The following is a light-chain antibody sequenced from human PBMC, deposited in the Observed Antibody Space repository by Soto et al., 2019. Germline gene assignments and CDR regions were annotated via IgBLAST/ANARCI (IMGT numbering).Light chain of an antibody. Sequence: VLTQSPDNLSLSPGARATLSCRASQSISSNYLAWYQQKPGQDPRLLIYGASRRATGIPDRFSGSGSGTGFTLTISRLEPEDFAVYYCQQYGSSPLGTFGQGTKVEIK. CDR3: QQYGSSPLGT. V-gene: IGKV3-20*01. J-gene: IGKJ1*01. CDR2: GAS. CDR1: QSISSNY.